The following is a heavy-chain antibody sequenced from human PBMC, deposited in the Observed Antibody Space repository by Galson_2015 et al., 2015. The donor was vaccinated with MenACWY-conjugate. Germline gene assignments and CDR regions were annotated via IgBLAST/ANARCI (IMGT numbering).Heavy chain of an antibody. J-gene: IGHJ3*02. D-gene: IGHD6-6*01. CDR1: GYTFTNYF. CDR3: ARAIGYSSSDAFDI. CDR2: VNPVGGST. Sequence: SVKVSCKASGYTFTNYFMHWVRQAPGQGLEWMAAVNPVGGSTSSAQKFQGRVTVTRDTSTTTIYMELSSLRSEDTAVYYCARAIGYSSSDAFDIWGQGTMVTVSS. V-gene: IGHV1-46*01.